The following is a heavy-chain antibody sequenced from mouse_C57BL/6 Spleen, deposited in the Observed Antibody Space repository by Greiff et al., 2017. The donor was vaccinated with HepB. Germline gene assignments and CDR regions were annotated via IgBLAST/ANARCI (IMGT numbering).Heavy chain of an antibody. CDR1: GYTFTDYY. V-gene: IGHV1-26*01. CDR3: ARRGWDGFAY. CDR2: INPNNGGT. J-gene: IGHJ3*01. D-gene: IGHD4-1*01. Sequence: VQLQQSGPELVKPGASVKISCKASGYTFTDYYMNWVKQSHGKSLEWIGDINPNNGGTSYNQKFKGKATLTVDKSSSTAYMELRSLTSEDSAVYYCARRGWDGFAYWGQGTLVTVSA.